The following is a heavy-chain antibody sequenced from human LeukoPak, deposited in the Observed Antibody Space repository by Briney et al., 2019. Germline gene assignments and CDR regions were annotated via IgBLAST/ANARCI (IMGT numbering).Heavy chain of an antibody. Sequence: GSLRLSCAVSGFTFRSYWMHWVRQAPGKGLVWVSRISGDGSMTNYADSVEGRFTISRDNAKNTVYLQMNSLRAEDTAVYYCARYSSSSGGASHYLDYWGQGTLVTVSS. D-gene: IGHD6-6*01. V-gene: IGHV3-74*01. CDR3: ARYSSSSGGASHYLDY. CDR1: GFTFRSYW. J-gene: IGHJ4*02. CDR2: ISGDGSMT.